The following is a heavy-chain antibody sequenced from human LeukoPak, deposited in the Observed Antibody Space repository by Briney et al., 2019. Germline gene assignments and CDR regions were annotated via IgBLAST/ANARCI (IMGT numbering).Heavy chain of an antibody. CDR3: ARGSGYYRPFDY. J-gene: IGHJ4*02. Sequence: ASVKVSCKASGYTFTGYYMHWVRQAPGQGLEWMGWINPNSGGTNYAQKFQGRVAMTRDTSISTAYMELSRLRSDDTAVYYCARGSGYYRPFDYWGQGTLVTVSS. D-gene: IGHD3-22*01. CDR2: INPNSGGT. CDR1: GYTFTGYY. V-gene: IGHV1-2*02.